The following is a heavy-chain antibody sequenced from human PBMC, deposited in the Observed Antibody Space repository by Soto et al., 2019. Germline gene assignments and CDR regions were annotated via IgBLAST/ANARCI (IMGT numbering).Heavy chain of an antibody. CDR2: IIPIFGTT. V-gene: IGHV1-69*15. Sequence: QVQLVQSGAELKKPGSSVKVSCQASGGTFSNYAISWVRQAPGQGLEWMGKIIPIFGTTNYAQNFRGRVTITADEYTTTAYMELSSLRSDDTALYYCARELPPAPGSFREDALDIRGQGTMITVSS. D-gene: IGHD6-13*01. CDR1: GGTFSNYA. CDR3: ARELPPAPGSFREDALDI. J-gene: IGHJ3*02.